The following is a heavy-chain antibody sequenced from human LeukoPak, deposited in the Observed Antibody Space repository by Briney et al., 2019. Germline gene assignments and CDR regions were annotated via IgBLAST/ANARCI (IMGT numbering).Heavy chain of an antibody. D-gene: IGHD2-2*03. CDR1: GYSFTCYW. J-gene: IGHJ5*02. CDR2: IYPGDSDT. Sequence: GESLKISCKGSGYSFTCYWIGWVRQMPGKGLEWMGIIYPGDSDTRYSPSFQGQVTISDDKSISTAYLQWSSLKASDTVMYYCARRGYCSITSCYRGNWFDPWGQRTLVTVPS. V-gene: IGHV5-51*01. CDR3: ARRGYCSITSCYRGNWFDP.